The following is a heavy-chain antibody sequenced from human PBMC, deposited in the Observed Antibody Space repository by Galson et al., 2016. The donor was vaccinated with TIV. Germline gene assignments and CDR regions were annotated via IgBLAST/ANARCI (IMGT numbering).Heavy chain of an antibody. CDR1: GYTFTNDH. Sequence: SVKVSCKASGYTFTNDHIHWVRQVSGQGPEWVGWMNPDNAKTGFAQKFQGRVAMTRNTSVSTVYMELGMLTSEDTAVYYCARLVSRSWYADWFDPWGQGTLVTVSS. CDR3: ARLVSRSWYADWFDP. CDR2: MNPDNAKT. V-gene: IGHV1-8*01. J-gene: IGHJ5*02. D-gene: IGHD6-13*01.